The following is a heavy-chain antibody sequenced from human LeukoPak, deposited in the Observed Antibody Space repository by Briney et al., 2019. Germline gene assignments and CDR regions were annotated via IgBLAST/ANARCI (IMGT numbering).Heavy chain of an antibody. Sequence: GGPLRLSCAASGFTFSGFAMHWVRETSGKGLEWVGRIRCKANSYATAYAAALKGRLTIYRDDSKNTAYLEMNSLESEDTAVYYCARHVASSGSGVDYWGQGTLVTVSS. CDR2: IRCKANSYAT. CDR1: GFTFSGFA. J-gene: IGHJ4*02. V-gene: IGHV3-73*01. D-gene: IGHD3-10*01. CDR3: ARHVASSGSGVDY.